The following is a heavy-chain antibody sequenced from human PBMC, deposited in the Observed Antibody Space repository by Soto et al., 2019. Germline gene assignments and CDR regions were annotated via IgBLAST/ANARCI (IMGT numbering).Heavy chain of an antibody. CDR1: GYTFTSYG. CDR3: ARSGSYYPARKWFGP. J-gene: IGHJ5*02. V-gene: IGHV1-18*01. Sequence: QAQLVQSGVEMKNVGASVKVSCKASGYTFTSYGISWVRQAPGQGLEWMGWISGFNDDTNHAQKFQGRVTVTKDTSTSTAYMELRSLRSDDTAVYYCARSGSYYPARKWFGPWGQGPLVTVSS. D-gene: IGHD3-10*01. CDR2: ISGFNDDT.